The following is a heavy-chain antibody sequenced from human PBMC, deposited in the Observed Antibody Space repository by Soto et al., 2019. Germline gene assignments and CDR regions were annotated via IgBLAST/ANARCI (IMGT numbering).Heavy chain of an antibody. J-gene: IGHJ4*02. V-gene: IGHV4-31*03. CDR2: INYSGTT. Sequence: QVQLQESGPGLVKPSQTLSLTCTVSGGSISSGGYYWSWLRQHPGQGLEWIGYINYSGTTYYNPSLTRRVTISLDTSKTQFFLKLSSVTAADTAVYYCATYGSWTYKPSTFDYWGQGTLVTVSS. CDR1: GGSISSGGYY. D-gene: IGHD3-10*01. CDR3: ATYGSWTYKPSTFDY.